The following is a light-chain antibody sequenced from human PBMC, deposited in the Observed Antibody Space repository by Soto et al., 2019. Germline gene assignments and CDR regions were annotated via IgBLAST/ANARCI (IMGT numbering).Light chain of an antibody. CDR2: GNS. V-gene: IGLV1-40*01. CDR3: QSYDSSLSGCYV. Sequence: QSVLTQPPSVSGAPGQRVTFSCTGSSSNIGAGYDVHWYQQLPGTAPKLLIYGNSNRPSGVPDRFSGSKSGTSASLAITGLQAEDEADYYCQSYDSSLSGCYVFGTGTKVTVL. CDR1: SSNIGAGYD. J-gene: IGLJ1*01.